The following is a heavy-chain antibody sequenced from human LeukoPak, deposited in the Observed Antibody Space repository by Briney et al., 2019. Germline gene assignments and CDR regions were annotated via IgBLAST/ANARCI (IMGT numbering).Heavy chain of an antibody. CDR1: GGSISRYS. D-gene: IGHD6-19*01. CDR2: IAHSGTT. Sequence: SETLSLTCIVSGGSISRYSWNWIRQSPGKGLECIGYIAHSGTTSYKSSLKSRVTISVDTSKNQLSLRLTSVTAADTAVYYCARWDDSAWAFGNWGPGTLVTVSS. J-gene: IGHJ4*02. CDR3: ARWDDSAWAFGN. V-gene: IGHV4-59*08.